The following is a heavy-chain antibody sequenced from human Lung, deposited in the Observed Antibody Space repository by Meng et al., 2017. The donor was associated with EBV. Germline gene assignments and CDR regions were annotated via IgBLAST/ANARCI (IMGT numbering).Heavy chain of an antibody. J-gene: IGHJ4*02. CDR3: ARDSDSAYSLGY. CDR1: GGAISIINW. D-gene: IGHD2-21*01. Sequence: VQLQEAGPGLVKPSETLSRPCAVSGGAISIINWWTWVRQPPGKGLEWIGEIHHSGRTNYNPSLKSRITMSPDKPKNQFSLKLSSVTAADTAVYYCARDSDSAYSLGYWGQGTLVTVSS. CDR2: IHHSGRT. V-gene: IGHV4-4*02.